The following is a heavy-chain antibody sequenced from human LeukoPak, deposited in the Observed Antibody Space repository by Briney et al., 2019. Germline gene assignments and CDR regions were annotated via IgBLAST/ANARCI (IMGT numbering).Heavy chain of an antibody. J-gene: IGHJ6*03. CDR3: ARQVAGQGHYYMDV. CDR1: GFTFSSYS. D-gene: IGHD2-15*01. CDR2: ISSSSNYI. Sequence: PGGSLRLSCAASGFTFSSYSMNWVRQAPGKGLEWVSSISSSSNYIYYADSVKGRFTISRDNAKNSLYLQMNSLRPENTAVYYRARQVAGQGHYYMDVWGKGTTVTVSS. V-gene: IGHV3-21*01.